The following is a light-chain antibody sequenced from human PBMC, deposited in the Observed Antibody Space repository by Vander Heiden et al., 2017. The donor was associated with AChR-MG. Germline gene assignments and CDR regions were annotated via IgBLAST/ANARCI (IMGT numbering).Light chain of an antibody. J-gene: IGKJ5*01. CDR2: GAS. Sequence: DIVMTQSPATLSVSPGESATLSCRASQSVSSSLAWYQQKPGQAPRLLIYGASTRATGIPARFSGSGSGTDFTLTISSLQSEDFAVYYCQQYKNWPPFTFGQGTRLEIK. CDR1: QSVSSS. V-gene: IGKV3-15*01. CDR3: QQYKNWPPFT.